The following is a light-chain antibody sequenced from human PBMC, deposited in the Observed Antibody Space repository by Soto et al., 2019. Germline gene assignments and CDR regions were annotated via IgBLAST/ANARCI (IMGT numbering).Light chain of an antibody. CDR3: AAWDDSLNGGV. CDR2: SNN. V-gene: IGLV1-44*01. CDR1: SSDVGGYNY. J-gene: IGLJ3*02. Sequence: QSALTQPASVSGSPGQSITISCTGTSSDVGGYNYVSWYQQLPGTAPKLLIYSNNQRPSGVPDRFSGSKSGTSASLAISGLQSEDEADYYCAAWDDSLNGGVFGGGTQLTVL.